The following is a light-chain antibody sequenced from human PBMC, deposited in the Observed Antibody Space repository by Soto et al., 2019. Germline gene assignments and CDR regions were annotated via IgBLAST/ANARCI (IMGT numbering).Light chain of an antibody. J-gene: IGLJ1*01. V-gene: IGLV7-46*01. CDR1: TGAVTNSHY. Sequence: QAVVTQEPSLTVSPGGTVTLTCGSSTGAVTNSHYPYWFQQKPGQAPRTLIYDTSNKHSWAPARFSGSLLGGKAALTLSGAQPEDEAEYYCLLFYSGAYVFGTGTKLTVL. CDR2: DTS. CDR3: LLFYSGAYV.